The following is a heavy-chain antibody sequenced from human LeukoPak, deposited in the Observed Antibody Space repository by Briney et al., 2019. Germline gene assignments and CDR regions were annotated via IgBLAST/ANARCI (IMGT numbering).Heavy chain of an antibody. CDR3: ARGSSGEDYFDY. CDR1: GFTFSSYS. Sequence: PGGSLRLSCAASGFTFSSYSMNWVRQAPGKGLEWVSSISSSSSYIYYADSVKDRFTISRDNAKNSLYLQMNSLRAEDTAVYYCARGSSGEDYFDYWGQGTLVTVSS. D-gene: IGHD1-26*01. V-gene: IGHV3-21*01. J-gene: IGHJ4*02. CDR2: ISSSSSYI.